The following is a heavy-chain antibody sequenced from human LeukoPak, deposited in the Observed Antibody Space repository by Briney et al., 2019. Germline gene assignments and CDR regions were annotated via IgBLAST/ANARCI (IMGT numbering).Heavy chain of an antibody. CDR3: ARGKVVPAAYYYYYYGMDV. CDR1: GGSISSYY. V-gene: IGHV4-59*01. Sequence: PSETLSLTCTVSGGSISSYYWSWIRQPPGKGLEWIGYIYYSGSTNYNPSLKSRVTTSVDTSKNQFSLKLSSVTAADTAVYYCARGKVVPAAYYYYYYGMDVWGQGTTVTVSS. CDR2: IYYSGST. J-gene: IGHJ6*02. D-gene: IGHD2-2*01.